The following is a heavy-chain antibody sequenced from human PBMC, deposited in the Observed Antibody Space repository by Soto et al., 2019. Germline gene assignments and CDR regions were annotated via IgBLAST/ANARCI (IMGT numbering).Heavy chain of an antibody. J-gene: IGHJ4*02. V-gene: IGHV3-7*01. Sequence: GGSLRLSCAASGFTFSSYWMNWVRQAPGKGLEWVANINQDGNEDNLLDSVKGRFTISRDNAKNSLFLQMSSLRVDDTAVYYCARTGDGHHDFLDYWGQGALVTVSS. CDR2: INQDGNED. CDR3: ARTGDGHHDFLDY. CDR1: GFTFSSYW. D-gene: IGHD1-1*01.